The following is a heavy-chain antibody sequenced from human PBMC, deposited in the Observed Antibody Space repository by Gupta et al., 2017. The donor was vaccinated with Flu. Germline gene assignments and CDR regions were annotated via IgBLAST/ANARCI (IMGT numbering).Heavy chain of an antibody. CDR3: ARSHSLRTDTLDY. CDR2: IYPGDCDT. CDR1: FTNYW. J-gene: IGHJ4*02. Sequence: FTNYWIGWGRQRPGKGLEWMGVIYPGDCDTRYSPSFQGQVTISADKSISTAYLQWSSLKASDTAIYYCARSHSLRTDTLDYWGQGTLVTVSS. D-gene: IGHD5-18*01. V-gene: IGHV5-51*01.